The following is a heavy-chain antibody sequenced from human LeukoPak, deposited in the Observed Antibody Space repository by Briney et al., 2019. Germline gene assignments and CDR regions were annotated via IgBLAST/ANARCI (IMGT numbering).Heavy chain of an antibody. J-gene: IGHJ5*02. V-gene: IGHV4-39*01. CDR2: FYYSGST. D-gene: IGHD6-13*01. CDR1: GGSMSRTSYY. Sequence: TSETLSLTCTVSGGSMSRTSYYWGWIRQPPGKGLEWIGSFYYSGSTYYNPSLKSRVTISVDTSKNQSSLKLSSVTAADTAVYYCARPRPRDSSSWYDERNWFDPWGQGTLVTVSS. CDR3: ARPRPRDSSSWYDERNWFDP.